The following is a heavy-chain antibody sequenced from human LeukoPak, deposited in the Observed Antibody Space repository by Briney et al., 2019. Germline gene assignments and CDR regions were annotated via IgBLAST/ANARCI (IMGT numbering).Heavy chain of an antibody. Sequence: PGGSLRLSCAASGFTVSSNYMSWVRQAPGMGLEWVSVMYSGGSTYYADSAKGRFTISRDNSKNTLYLQMNSLRAEDTAVYYCASGEYYYDTSGYFEGSWGQGTLVTVSS. CDR2: MYSGGST. CDR1: GFTVSSNY. D-gene: IGHD3-22*01. J-gene: IGHJ4*02. CDR3: ASGEYYYDTSGYFEGS. V-gene: IGHV3-53*01.